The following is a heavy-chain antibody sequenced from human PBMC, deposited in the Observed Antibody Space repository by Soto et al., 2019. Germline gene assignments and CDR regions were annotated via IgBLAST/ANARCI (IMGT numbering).Heavy chain of an antibody. Sequence: QLQLQESGSGLVKPSQTLSLTCAVSGGSISSGGYSWSWIRQPPGKGLEWIGYIYHSGSTYYNPSLKSRVAISVDRSKNQFSLKLSSVTAADTAVYYCARAHYGDYGYGMDVWGQGTTVTVSS. CDR1: GGSISSGGYS. V-gene: IGHV4-30-2*01. J-gene: IGHJ6*02. CDR2: IYHSGST. D-gene: IGHD4-17*01. CDR3: ARAHYGDYGYGMDV.